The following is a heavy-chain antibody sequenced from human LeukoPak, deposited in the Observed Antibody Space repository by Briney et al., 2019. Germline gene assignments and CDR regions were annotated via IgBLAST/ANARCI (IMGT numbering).Heavy chain of an antibody. Sequence: GGSLRLSCAASGFTSSSYAMSWVRQAPGKGLEWVSAISGSGGSTYYADSVKGRFTISRDNSKNTLYLQMNSLRAEDTAVYYCAYSSGWLGDAFDIWGQGTMVTVSS. CDR2: ISGSGGST. D-gene: IGHD6-19*01. V-gene: IGHV3-23*01. J-gene: IGHJ3*02. CDR3: AYSSGWLGDAFDI. CDR1: GFTSSSYA.